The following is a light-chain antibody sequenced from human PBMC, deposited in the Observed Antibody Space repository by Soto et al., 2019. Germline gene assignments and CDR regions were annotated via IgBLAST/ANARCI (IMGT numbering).Light chain of an antibody. J-gene: IGKJ3*01. CDR3: QQRSSWPT. V-gene: IGKV3-11*01. Sequence: EIVLTQSPATLSLSPGERATLSCRASQNVYSYLAWYQQKPGQAPRLLIYDASNRATGIPARFSGSGSGTDFPLTISSLEHEDLAVYFCQQRSSWPTFGPGPKVDI. CDR1: QNVYSY. CDR2: DAS.